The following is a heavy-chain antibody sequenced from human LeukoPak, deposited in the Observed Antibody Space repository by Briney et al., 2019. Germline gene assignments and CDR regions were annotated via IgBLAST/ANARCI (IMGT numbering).Heavy chain of an antibody. CDR3: ASGFDSVVVGLYNWLDS. CDR2: ISGSGGDT. D-gene: IGHD2-15*01. CDR1: GLTFSNNA. J-gene: IGHJ5*01. Sequence: GGSLRLSCAASGLTFSNNAMTWFRQAPGKGLEWVSSISGSGGDTYYADSVQGRFAISRDNSRTTLYLQMNSLRDEDTAIYYCASGFDSVVVGLYNWLDSWGQGTLVTVSS. V-gene: IGHV3-23*01.